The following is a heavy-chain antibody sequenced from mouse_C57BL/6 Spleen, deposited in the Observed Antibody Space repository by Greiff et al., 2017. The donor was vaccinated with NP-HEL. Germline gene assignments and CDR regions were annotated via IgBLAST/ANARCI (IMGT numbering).Heavy chain of an antibody. J-gene: IGHJ2*01. CDR1: GYAFSSYW. CDR2: IYPGDGDT. Sequence: QVQLKESGAELVKPGASVKISCKASGYAFSSYWMNWVKQRPGKGLEWIGQIYPGDGDTNYNGKFKGKATLTADKSSSTAYMQLSSLTSEDSAVYFCVCPYYYGSYYFDYWGQGTTLTVSS. V-gene: IGHV1-80*01. D-gene: IGHD1-1*01. CDR3: VCPYYYGSYYFDY.